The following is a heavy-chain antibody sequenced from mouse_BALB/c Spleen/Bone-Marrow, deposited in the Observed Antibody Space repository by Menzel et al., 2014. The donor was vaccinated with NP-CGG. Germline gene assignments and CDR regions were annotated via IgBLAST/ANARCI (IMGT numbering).Heavy chain of an antibody. CDR2: ISSGSSTI. Sequence: EVKVVDSGGGLVQPGGSRKLSCAASGFTFSSFGIHWVRQAPEKGLEWVAYISSGSSTIYYADTVKGRFTISRDNPKNTLFLQMTSLRSEDTAMYYCARSGYGDYYAMDYWGQGTSVTASS. CDR1: GFTFSSFG. D-gene: IGHD2-10*02. J-gene: IGHJ4*01. V-gene: IGHV5-17*02. CDR3: ARSGYGDYYAMDY.